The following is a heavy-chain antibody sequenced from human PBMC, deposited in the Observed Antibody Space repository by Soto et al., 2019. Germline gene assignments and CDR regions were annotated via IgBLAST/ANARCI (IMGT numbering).Heavy chain of an antibody. CDR2: FDPEDGET. D-gene: IGHD3-9*01. J-gene: IGHJ4*02. Sequence: ASVKVSCKVSGYTLTELSMHWVRQAPGKGLEWMGGFDPEDGETIYAQKFQGRVTMTEDTSTDTAYMELSSLRSEDTAVYYCATASNPEYYDILTGYYGCQFDYWGQGTLVTVSS. CDR1: GYTLTELS. CDR3: ATASNPEYYDILTGYYGCQFDY. V-gene: IGHV1-24*01.